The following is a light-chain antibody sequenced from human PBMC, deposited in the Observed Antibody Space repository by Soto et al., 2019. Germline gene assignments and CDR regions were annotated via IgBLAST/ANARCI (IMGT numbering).Light chain of an antibody. CDR3: QKYNSAPYT. CDR1: QGIRNY. Sequence: DIQMTQSPSSLSASVGDRVTITCRASQGIRNYLAWYQQKPGTVPKLLIYAASTCQSGVPSRFSGSGSGTEFTLTISSLESEDVATYYCQKYNSAPYTFGQGTKLEIK. V-gene: IGKV1-27*01. J-gene: IGKJ2*01. CDR2: AAS.